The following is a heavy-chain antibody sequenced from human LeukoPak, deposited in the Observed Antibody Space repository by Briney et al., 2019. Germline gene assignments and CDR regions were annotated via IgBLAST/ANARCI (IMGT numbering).Heavy chain of an antibody. D-gene: IGHD3-22*01. CDR2: INPSGGST. J-gene: IGHJ4*02. V-gene: IGHV1-46*01. Sequence: ASVKVSCKASGYTFTGYYMHWVRQAPGQGLEWMGIINPSGGSTSYAQKFQGRVTMTRDTSTSTVYMELSSLRSEDTAVYYCARDQPRASDSSGYYGDYWDQGTLVTVSS. CDR1: GYTFTGYY. CDR3: ARDQPRASDSSGYYGDY.